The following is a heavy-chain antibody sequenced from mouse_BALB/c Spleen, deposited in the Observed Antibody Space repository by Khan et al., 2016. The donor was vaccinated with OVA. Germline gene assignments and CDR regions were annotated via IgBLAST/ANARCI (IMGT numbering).Heavy chain of an antibody. Sequence: VQLQESGAELAKPGASVKMSCKASGYTFTSYTIPWIKLRPGQGLEWIGSINPSNGYTNYNQKFKDKATLTADKSSTTVYMQLSSLTSDDSSVYNCVRDGAYHRNDGWFAYWGQGTLVTVFA. V-gene: IGHV1-4*01. J-gene: IGHJ3*01. CDR2: INPSNGYT. D-gene: IGHD2-14*01. CDR3: VRDGAYHRNDGWFAY. CDR1: GYTFTSYT.